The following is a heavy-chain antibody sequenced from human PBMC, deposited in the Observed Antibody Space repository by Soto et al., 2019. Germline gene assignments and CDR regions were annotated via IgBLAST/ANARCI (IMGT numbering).Heavy chain of an antibody. D-gene: IGHD3-10*01. Sequence: QVQLQESGPGLVKPSETLSLTCTVSGGSVSSGTYYWSWIRQPPGKGLEWIGHIYYSGSTNYNPFLMSRLTTSVDTSQNQFYLNLSSVTAADTAVYYCARGGALVRGGRAFDIWGQGTVVTVSS. CDR2: IYYSGST. J-gene: IGHJ3*02. CDR3: ARGGALVRGGRAFDI. V-gene: IGHV4-61*01. CDR1: GGSVSSGTYY.